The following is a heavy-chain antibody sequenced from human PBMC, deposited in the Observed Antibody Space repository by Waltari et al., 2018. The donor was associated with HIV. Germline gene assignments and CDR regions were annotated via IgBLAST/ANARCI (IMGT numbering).Heavy chain of an antibody. J-gene: IGHJ6*02. CDR3: AKDLAAAGYYYYYGMDV. Sequence: LEWVSGISWNSGSIGYADSVKGRFTISRDNAKNSLYLQMNSLRAEDTALYYCAKDLAAAGYYYYYGMDVWGQGTTVTVSS. CDR2: ISWNSGSI. V-gene: IGHV3-9*01. D-gene: IGHD6-13*01.